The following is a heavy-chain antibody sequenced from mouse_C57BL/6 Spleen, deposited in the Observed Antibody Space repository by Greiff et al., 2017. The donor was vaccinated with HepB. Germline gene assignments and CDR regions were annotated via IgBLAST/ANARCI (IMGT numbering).Heavy chain of an antibody. J-gene: IGHJ2*01. CDR1: GYTFTSYW. CDR2: IHPNSGST. D-gene: IGHD1-1*01. CDR3: ARPYYGSSYDYFDY. V-gene: IGHV1-64*01. Sequence: QVQLQQPGAELVKPGASVKLSCKASGYTFTSYWMHWVKQRPGQGLEWIGMIHPNSGSTNYNEKFKSKATLTVDKSSSTAYMQLSSLTSDDSAVYYCARPYYGSSYDYFDYWGQGTTLTVSS.